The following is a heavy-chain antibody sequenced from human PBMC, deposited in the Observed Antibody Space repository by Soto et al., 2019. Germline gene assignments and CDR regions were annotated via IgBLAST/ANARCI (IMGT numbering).Heavy chain of an antibody. CDR3: ARTPYYDTTGYYLFYYHYYGLDA. CDR2: TFPGNSET. D-gene: IGHD3-22*01. J-gene: IGHJ6*02. Sequence: GESLKISCKGSGYSFTNYWIGWVRQMSGKGLELMGITFPGNSETRYSPSFQGHVTISADKSISTAYLQWSSLKASDTALYYCARTPYYDTTGYYLFYYHYYGLDAWGQGTTVPVAS. CDR1: GYSFTNYW. V-gene: IGHV5-51*01.